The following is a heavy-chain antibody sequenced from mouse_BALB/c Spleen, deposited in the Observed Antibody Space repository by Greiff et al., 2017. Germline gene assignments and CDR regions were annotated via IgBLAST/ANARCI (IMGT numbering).Heavy chain of an antibody. CDR3: ARSNQYYAMDY. J-gene: IGHJ4*01. CDR1: GFTFSSFG. V-gene: IGHV5-17*02. Sequence: EVQGVESGGGLVQPGGSRKLSCAASGFTFSSFGMHWVRQAPEKGLEWVAYISSGSSTIYYADTVKGRFTISRDNPKNTLFLQMTSLRSEDTAMYYCARSNQYYAMDYWGQGTSVTVSS. CDR2: ISSGSSTI.